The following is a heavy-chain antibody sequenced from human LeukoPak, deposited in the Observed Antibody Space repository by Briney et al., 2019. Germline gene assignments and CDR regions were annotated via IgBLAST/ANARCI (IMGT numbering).Heavy chain of an antibody. CDR3: ANLGGSYHVVNY. CDR2: IRYDGSNK. D-gene: IGHD1-26*01. V-gene: IGHV3-30*02. J-gene: IGHJ4*02. CDR1: GFTFSSYG. Sequence: GGSLRLSCAACGFTFSSYGMHWVRRAPGKGLVWVTFIRYDGSNKYYADSVKGRFTISKDNSKKTLYLQMNSVRTEDSAVYYCANLGGSYHVVNYWGQGTLVTVSS.